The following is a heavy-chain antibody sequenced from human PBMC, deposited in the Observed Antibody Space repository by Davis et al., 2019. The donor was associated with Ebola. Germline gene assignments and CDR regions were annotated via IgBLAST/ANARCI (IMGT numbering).Heavy chain of an antibody. V-gene: IGHV3-23*01. J-gene: IGHJ4*02. CDR2: ISGASGGRK. Sequence: PGGSLRLSCAASGSTVSSYTMSWLRQVPGKGLEWVSSISGASGGRKDYADSVKGRFTISRDNSRNTVYLQMNSLRADDTAVYYCARDVGGRAGYWGQGTLVTVSS. CDR3: ARDVGGRAGY. CDR1: GSTVSSYT.